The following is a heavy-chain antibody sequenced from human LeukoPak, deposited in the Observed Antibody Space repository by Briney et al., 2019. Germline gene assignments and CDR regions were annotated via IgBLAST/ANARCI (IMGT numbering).Heavy chain of an antibody. J-gene: IGHJ4*02. CDR3: VKVDT. V-gene: IGHV3-48*03. D-gene: IGHD5-18*01. CDR1: GFTFSSYE. CDR2: ISSSGSTI. Sequence: GGSLRLSCAASGFTFSSYEMNWVRQAPGKGLEWVSYISSSGSTIYYADSVKGRFTISRDNSKNTLYLQMDSLSAEDTAVYYCVKVDTWGQGTLVTVSS.